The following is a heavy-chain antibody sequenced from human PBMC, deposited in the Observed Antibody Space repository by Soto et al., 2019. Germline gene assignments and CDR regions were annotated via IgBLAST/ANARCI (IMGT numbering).Heavy chain of an antibody. Sequence: SETLSLTCALSGGSISSGGDSWSWIRQQPGKGMEWIGYIYHSGSTYYNPSLKSRVTISVDRSKSQFSLKLSSVTAADTAVYYCARVWGYSYGLASDIWGQGTMVTVSS. D-gene: IGHD5-18*01. J-gene: IGHJ3*02. CDR1: GGSISSGGDS. V-gene: IGHV4-30-2*01. CDR2: IYHSGST. CDR3: ARVWGYSYGLASDI.